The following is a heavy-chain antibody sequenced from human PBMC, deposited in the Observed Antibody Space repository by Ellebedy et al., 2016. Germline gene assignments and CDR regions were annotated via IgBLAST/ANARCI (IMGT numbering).Heavy chain of an antibody. CDR2: ISWNSGTT. J-gene: IGHJ4*02. CDR3: ARDLRITARDYYLDY. D-gene: IGHD6-6*01. Sequence: GGSLRLSCAASGFTFDDYAMHWVRQAPGKGLEWVSGISWNSGTTDYADFVKGRFTISRDNAKNSLYLQVNRLRADDTAFYYCARDLRITARDYYLDYWGQGTLVTVSS. V-gene: IGHV3-9*01. CDR1: GFTFDDYA.